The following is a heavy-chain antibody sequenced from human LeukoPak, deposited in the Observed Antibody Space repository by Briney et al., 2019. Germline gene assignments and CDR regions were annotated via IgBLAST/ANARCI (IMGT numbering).Heavy chain of an antibody. CDR3: AKGPHSYYYDSSGAWFDP. CDR1: GFTFDDYA. Sequence: GRSLRLSCAASGFTFDDYAMHWVRQAPGKGLEWVSGISWNSGSIGYADSVKGRFTISRDNAKNSLYLQMNSLRAEDTALYYCAKGPHSYYYDSSGAWFDPWGQGTLVTVSS. V-gene: IGHV3-9*01. CDR2: ISWNSGSI. D-gene: IGHD3-22*01. J-gene: IGHJ5*02.